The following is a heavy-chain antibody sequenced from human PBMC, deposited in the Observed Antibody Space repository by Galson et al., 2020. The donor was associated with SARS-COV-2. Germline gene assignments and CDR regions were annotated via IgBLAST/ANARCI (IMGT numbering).Heavy chain of an antibody. CDR2: ISYDGSNK. D-gene: IGHD6-19*01. J-gene: IGHJ4*02. V-gene: IGHV3-30*18. Sequence: PGGSLRLSCAASGFTFSSYGMHWVRQAPGKGLEWVAVISYDGSNKYYADSVKGRFTISRDNSKNTLYLQMNSLRAEDTAVYYCAKEGPYSSLDYWGQGTLVTVSS. CDR3: AKEGPYSSLDY. CDR1: GFTFSSYG.